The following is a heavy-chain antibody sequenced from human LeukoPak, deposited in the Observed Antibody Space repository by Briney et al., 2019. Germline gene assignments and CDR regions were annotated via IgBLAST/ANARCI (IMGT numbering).Heavy chain of an antibody. V-gene: IGHV3-33*06. Sequence: GGSLRLSCAASGFTFSSYGMHWVRQAPGKGLEWVAVIWYDGSNKYYADFVKGRFTISRDNSKNTLYLQMNSLRAEDTAVYYCAKTTSSGWNWGQGTLVTVSS. CDR3: AKTTSSGWN. D-gene: IGHD6-19*01. CDR1: GFTFSSYG. J-gene: IGHJ4*02. CDR2: IWYDGSNK.